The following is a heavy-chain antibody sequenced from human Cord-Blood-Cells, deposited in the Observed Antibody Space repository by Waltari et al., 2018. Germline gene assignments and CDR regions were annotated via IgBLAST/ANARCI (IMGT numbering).Heavy chain of an antibody. Sequence: SYDINWVRQATGQGLEWMGWMNPNSGNTGYAQKFQGRVTMTRNTSISTAYMELSSLRSEDTAVYYCARTDADITSDYWGQGTLVTVSS. J-gene: IGHJ4*02. CDR1: SYD. CDR2: MNPNSGNT. V-gene: IGHV1-8*01. D-gene: IGHD2-15*01. CDR3: ARTDADITSDY.